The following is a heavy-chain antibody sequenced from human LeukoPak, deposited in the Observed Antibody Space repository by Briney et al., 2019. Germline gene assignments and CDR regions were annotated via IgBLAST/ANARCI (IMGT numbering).Heavy chain of an antibody. V-gene: IGHV3-74*01. CDR2: INSDGSST. CDR3: ARANSGSYYSDY. J-gene: IGHJ4*02. D-gene: IGHD1-26*01. Sequence: GGSLRLSCAASGFTFSSYWMHWVRQAPGEGLVWVSRINSDGSSTSYADSVKGRFTISRDNAKNTLYLQMNSLRAEDTAVYYCARANSGSYYSDYWGQGTLVTVSS. CDR1: GFTFSSYW.